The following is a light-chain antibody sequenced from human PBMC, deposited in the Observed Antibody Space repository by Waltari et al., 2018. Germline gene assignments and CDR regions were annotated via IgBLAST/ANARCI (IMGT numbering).Light chain of an antibody. Sequence: DILMTQSPSSLSASVGQRVTITCRADQNIGTNLHWYQQKPGRAPNLLIVAASNLHTGVPSRFSGTGSGTDFTLTINNLQPEDFATYFCHQGHSSPYTFGQGTKLDMK. V-gene: IGKV1-39*01. J-gene: IGKJ2*01. CDR1: QNIGTN. CDR3: HQGHSSPYT. CDR2: AAS.